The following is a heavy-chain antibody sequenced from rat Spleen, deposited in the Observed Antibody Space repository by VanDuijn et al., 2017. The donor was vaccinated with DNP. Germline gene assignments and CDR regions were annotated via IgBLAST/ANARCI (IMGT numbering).Heavy chain of an antibody. Sequence: EVQLVESGGGLVQPGRSLKVSCAASGFTFSNYDMAWVRQAPTKGLEWVATISTSGGRTYFRDSVKGRFTISRDKAKSTLYLQMDSLRSEETATYYCARLPSNEYFDYWGHGVMVTVSS. V-gene: IGHV5S23*01. CDR2: ISTSGGRT. CDR1: GFTFSNYD. J-gene: IGHJ2*01. D-gene: IGHD3-1*01. CDR3: ARLPSNEYFDY.